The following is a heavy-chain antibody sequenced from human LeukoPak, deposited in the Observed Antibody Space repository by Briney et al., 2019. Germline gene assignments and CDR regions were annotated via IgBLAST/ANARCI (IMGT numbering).Heavy chain of an antibody. CDR2: ISYDGSDK. J-gene: IGHJ4*02. CDR1: RFTFSTYG. CDR3: AKGHASEPQYSSGWYDDFDY. V-gene: IGHV3-30*18. Sequence: PGGSLRLSCAASRFTFSTYGMHWVRQAPGKGLEWVAAISYDGSDKYYGDSVKGRFTISRDNSKDTLYLQMNSLRAEDTAVYYCAKGHASEPQYSSGWYDDFDYWGQGTLVTVSS. D-gene: IGHD6-19*01.